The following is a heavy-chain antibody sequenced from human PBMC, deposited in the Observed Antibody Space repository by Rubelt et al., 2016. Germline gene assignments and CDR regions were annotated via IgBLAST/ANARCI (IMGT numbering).Heavy chain of an antibody. V-gene: IGHV3-7*01. J-gene: IGHJ5*02. CDR2: IKQVGSEE. CDR1: GFTFSSYW. CDR3: ARGRALDP. Sequence: EVQLVESGGGLVQPGGSLRLSCAASGFTFSSYWMSWVRQAPGKGLEWVANIKQVGSEEYYGDLVKGRFTISRDNAKNSLYLQMYSLRAEDTAVYYCARGRALDPWGQGTLVTVS. D-gene: IGHD3-10*01.